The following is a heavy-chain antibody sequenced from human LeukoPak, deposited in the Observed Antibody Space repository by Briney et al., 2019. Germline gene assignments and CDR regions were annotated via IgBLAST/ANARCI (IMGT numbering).Heavy chain of an antibody. V-gene: IGHV3-21*01. J-gene: IGHJ4*02. CDR1: GFTFSRYS. D-gene: IGHD2-2*01. CDR2: ISDTGYYI. CDR3: ANHLACGSTTCPSFDS. Sequence: PGGSLRLSCAASGFTFSRYSMNWVWQAPGKGLEWVSSISDTGYYIYYADSVKGRFTISRDNAKNSLFLQMNNLRAEDTAVYYCANHLACGSTTCPSFDSWGQGTLVTVSS.